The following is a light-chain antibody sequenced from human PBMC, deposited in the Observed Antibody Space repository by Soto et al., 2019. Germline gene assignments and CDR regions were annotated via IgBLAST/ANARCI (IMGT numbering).Light chain of an antibody. Sequence: DIQMTPPPSSLSASVVDRVTITCRASQSISSYLNWYQQKPGKAPKLLIHAASSLQSGVPSRFSGSGSGTDFTLTISRLQPEDFATYYCQQSYSTPRTFGQGIKVEIK. J-gene: IGKJ1*01. V-gene: IGKV1-39*01. CDR3: QQSYSTPRT. CDR1: QSISSY. CDR2: AAS.